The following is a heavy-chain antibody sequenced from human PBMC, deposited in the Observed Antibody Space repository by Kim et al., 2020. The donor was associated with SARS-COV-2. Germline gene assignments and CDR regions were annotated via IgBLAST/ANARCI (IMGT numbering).Heavy chain of an antibody. J-gene: IGHJ4*02. D-gene: IGHD3-22*01. CDR2: ISGSGGST. Sequence: GGSLRLSCAASGFTISSYAMSWVRQAPGKGLEWVSAISGSGGSTYYADSVKGRFTISRDNSKNTLYLQMNSLRAEDTAVYYCKNDYYDSRGDYWGQGTLVTVSS. CDR3: KNDYYDSRGDY. CDR1: GFTISSYA. V-gene: IGHV3-23*01.